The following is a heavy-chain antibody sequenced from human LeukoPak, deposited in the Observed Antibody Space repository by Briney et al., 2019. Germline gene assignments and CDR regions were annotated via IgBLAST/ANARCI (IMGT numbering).Heavy chain of an antibody. V-gene: IGHV4-34*01. CDR1: GGSFSGYY. CDR3: ARRLYYGSGSYYNVWWFDP. J-gene: IGHJ5*02. CDR2: INHSGST. Sequence: SETLSLTCAVYGGSFSGYYWSWIRQPPGKGLEWIGEINHSGSTNYNPSLKSRVTISVDTSKNQFSLKLSSVTAADTAVYYCARRLYYGSGSYYNVWWFDPWGQGTLVTVSS. D-gene: IGHD3-10*01.